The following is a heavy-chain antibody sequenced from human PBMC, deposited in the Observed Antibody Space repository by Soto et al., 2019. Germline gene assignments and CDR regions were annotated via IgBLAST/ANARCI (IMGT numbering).Heavy chain of an antibody. CDR3: ARRGGSGSYPFDY. Sequence: EVQLVESGGGLVQPGESLRLSCAASGFTFSSYGMHWVRQAPGKGLEYDSGISSNGGGAYYANSVKGRFSISRDNSKNTLYLQMGSLRTEDMAVYYCARRGGSGSYPFDYWGQGTLVTVSS. D-gene: IGHD1-26*01. CDR1: GFTFSSYG. J-gene: IGHJ4*02. CDR2: ISSNGGGA. V-gene: IGHV3-64*01.